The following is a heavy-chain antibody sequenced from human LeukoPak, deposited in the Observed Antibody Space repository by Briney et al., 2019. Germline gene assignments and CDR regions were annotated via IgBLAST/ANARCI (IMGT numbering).Heavy chain of an antibody. Sequence: ASVKVSCKASGYTFTSYYMHWVRQAPGQGLEWMGGIIPILGTATYAQKFQGRVTITADESTSTAYMELSSLRSEDTAVYYCARGTRYYDSRHLGYWGQGTLVTVSS. J-gene: IGHJ4*02. CDR2: IIPILGTA. CDR3: ARGTRYYDSRHLGY. V-gene: IGHV1-69*13. CDR1: GYTFTSYY. D-gene: IGHD3-22*01.